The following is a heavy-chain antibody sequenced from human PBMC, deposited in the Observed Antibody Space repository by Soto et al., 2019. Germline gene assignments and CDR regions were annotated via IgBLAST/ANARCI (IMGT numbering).Heavy chain of an antibody. CDR3: TIGSWSGEVFDI. CDR1: GGTFSTYS. D-gene: IGHD2-21*01. J-gene: IGHJ3*02. Sequence: QVQLVQSGAEVKKPGSAVKVSCKDSGGTFSTYSMFWVRQAPGQGLEWMGRIIPMLGIANYAQKFQGRGTITADKSTGTAYMELSSLRSEDTALYYCTIGSWSGEVFDIWGQGTMVTVSS. CDR2: IIPMLGIA. V-gene: IGHV1-69*02.